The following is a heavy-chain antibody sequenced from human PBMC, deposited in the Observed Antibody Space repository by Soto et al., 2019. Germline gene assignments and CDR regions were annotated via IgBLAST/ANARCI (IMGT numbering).Heavy chain of an antibody. CDR2: ISYSGST. CDR3: ARTYVTDVVVVPASKDYMDV. J-gene: IGHJ6*03. CDR1: GGSISSSSSS. V-gene: IGHV4-39*01. Sequence: TLSLTCTVSGGSISSSSSSWGWIRQPPGKGLEWLGIISYSGSTYYSPSLKSRVTISVDASKNLFSLKLSSVTAADTAVYYCARTYVTDVVVVPASKDYMDVWGKGTTVTVSS. D-gene: IGHD2-2*01.